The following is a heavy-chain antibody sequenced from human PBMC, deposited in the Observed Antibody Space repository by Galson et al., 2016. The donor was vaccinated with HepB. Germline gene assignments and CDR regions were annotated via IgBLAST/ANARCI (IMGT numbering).Heavy chain of an antibody. CDR3: ATQDSSGYYFEY. V-gene: IGHV3-49*03. D-gene: IGHD3-22*01. J-gene: IGHJ4*02. Sequence: SLRLSCATSGISIGHYAMSWFRQAPGRRLEWVSFITSKAYSGTTEYAASVKGRFTISRDDSKNTAYLHMNSLKTEDSAVYYCATQDSSGYYFEYWGQGTLVTVSS. CDR1: GISIGHYA. CDR2: ITSKAYSGTT.